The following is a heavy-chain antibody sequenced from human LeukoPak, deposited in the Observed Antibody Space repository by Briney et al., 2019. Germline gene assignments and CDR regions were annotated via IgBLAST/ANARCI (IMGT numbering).Heavy chain of an antibody. CDR2: ISYDGSNK. CDR3: AKDAKVLVVVPAAVDY. J-gene: IGHJ4*02. CDR1: GFTFSSYG. Sequence: PGGSLRLSCAASGFTFSSYGMHWVRQAPGKGLEWVAVISYDGSNKYYADSVKGRFTISRDNSTNTLYLQMNSLRAEDTAVYYCAKDAKVLVVVPAAVDYWGQGTLVTVSS. D-gene: IGHD2-2*01. V-gene: IGHV3-30*18.